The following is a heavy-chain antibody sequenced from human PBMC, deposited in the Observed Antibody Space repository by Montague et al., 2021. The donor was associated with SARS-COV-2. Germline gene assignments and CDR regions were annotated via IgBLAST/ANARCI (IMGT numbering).Heavy chain of an antibody. CDR3: ARGRGLAVLFDFYYYGMDV. D-gene: IGHD3-3*02. V-gene: IGHV4-34*01. J-gene: IGHJ6*02. Sequence: SETLSLTCAVYGGSFSGYYWNWIRKRQGKGQEWIGENNNSGSTNYNQYLKSRVTMTVDMSKNQFSLKLRSVTAADTAVYYCARGRGLAVLFDFYYYGMDVWGRGTTVTVSS. CDR1: GGSFSGYY. CDR2: NNNSGST.